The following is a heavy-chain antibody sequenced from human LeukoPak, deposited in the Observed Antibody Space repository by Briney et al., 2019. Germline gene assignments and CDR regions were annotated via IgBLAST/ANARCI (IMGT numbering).Heavy chain of an antibody. Sequence: SVKVSCKASGGTFSSYAISWVRQAPEQGVEWMGGIIPIFGTANYAQKFQGRVTITADESTSTAYMELSSLRSEDTAVYYCARAHIVGATIGAFDIWGQGTMVTVSS. CDR3: ARAHIVGATIGAFDI. V-gene: IGHV1-69*13. J-gene: IGHJ3*02. CDR1: GGTFSSYA. D-gene: IGHD1-26*01. CDR2: IIPIFGTA.